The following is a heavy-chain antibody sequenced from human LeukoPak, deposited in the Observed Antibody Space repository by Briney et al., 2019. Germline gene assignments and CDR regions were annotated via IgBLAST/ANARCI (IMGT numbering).Heavy chain of an antibody. J-gene: IGHJ3*02. V-gene: IGHV1-2*02. CDR1: GYTFTGYY. Sequence: GASVKVSCKASGYTFTGYYMHWVRQAPGQGLEWMGWINPNSGGTNYAQKFQGRVTMTRDTSISTAYMELSRLRSDDTAVYYCARLDTPNYYDSSGYYQDASDIWGQGTMVTVSS. D-gene: IGHD3-22*01. CDR3: ARLDTPNYYDSSGYYQDASDI. CDR2: INPNSGGT.